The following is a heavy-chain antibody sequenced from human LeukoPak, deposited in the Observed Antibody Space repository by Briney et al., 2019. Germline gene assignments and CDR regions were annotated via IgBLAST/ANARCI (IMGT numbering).Heavy chain of an antibody. V-gene: IGHV1-69*05. CDR3: ARSDSGYYYYYYMDV. CDR2: IIPIFGTA. D-gene: IGHD5-12*01. CDR1: GGTFSSYA. J-gene: IGHJ6*03. Sequence: SVKVSCKASGGTFSSYAISWVRQAPGQGLEWMGGIIPIFGTANYAQKFQGRVTITTDESTSTAYMELSSLRSEDTAVYYYARSDSGYYYYYYMDVWGKGTTVTVSS.